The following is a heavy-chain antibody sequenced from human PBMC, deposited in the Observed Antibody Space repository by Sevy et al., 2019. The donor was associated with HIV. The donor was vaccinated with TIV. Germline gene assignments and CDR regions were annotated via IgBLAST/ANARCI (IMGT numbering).Heavy chain of an antibody. Sequence: SVKVSCKASGGTFSSYAISWVRQAPGQGLEWMGGIIPIFGTANYAQRFQGRVTITADESTSTAYMELSSLRSEDTAVYYCASNPRGYYFDYWGQGTLVTVSS. CDR3: ASNPRGYYFDY. V-gene: IGHV1-69*13. CDR2: IIPIFGTA. D-gene: IGHD3-10*01. CDR1: GGTFSSYA. J-gene: IGHJ4*02.